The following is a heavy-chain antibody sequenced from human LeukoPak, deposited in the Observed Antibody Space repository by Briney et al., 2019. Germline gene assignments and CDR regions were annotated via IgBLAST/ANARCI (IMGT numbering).Heavy chain of an antibody. D-gene: IGHD3-22*01. CDR2: IYSGGST. CDR1: GFTVSSNY. J-gene: IGHJ5*02. V-gene: IGHV3-53*01. Sequence: TGGSLRLSCAASGFTVSSNYMSWVRQAPGKGLEWVSVIYSGGSTYYAGSVKGRFTIPRDNSRNTLYLQMNSLRAEDTAVYYCARVLQSSGYYPTPGFDPWGQGTLVTVSS. CDR3: ARVLQSSGYYPTPGFDP.